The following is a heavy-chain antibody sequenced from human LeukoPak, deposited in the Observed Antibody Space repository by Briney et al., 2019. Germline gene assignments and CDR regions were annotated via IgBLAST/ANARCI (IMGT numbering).Heavy chain of an antibody. Sequence: QSGGSLRLSCAASGFTFSSYWMSWVRQTPGKGLEWVANIKQDGSEKYYVDSVKGRFTISRDNAKNSLYLQMNSLRAEDTALYYCARDGRGGARWAYWGQGTLVTVSS. J-gene: IGHJ4*02. CDR1: GFTFSSYW. D-gene: IGHD3-16*01. V-gene: IGHV3-7*03. CDR3: ARDGRGGARWAY. CDR2: IKQDGSEK.